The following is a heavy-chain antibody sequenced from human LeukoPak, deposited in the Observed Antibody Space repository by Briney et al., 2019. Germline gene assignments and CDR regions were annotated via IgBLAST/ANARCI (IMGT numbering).Heavy chain of an antibody. Sequence: GESLKISCQASGYTFNNYWIGWVRQMPGKGLEWMGIINPGDSDPRYSPSLQGRATISADRSISTAYLQWSSLKALDTAMYYCARHGVGSSWFGFDCWGQGTLVTVSS. J-gene: IGHJ4*02. D-gene: IGHD6-6*01. CDR3: ARHGVGSSWFGFDC. V-gene: IGHV5-51*01. CDR2: INPGDSDP. CDR1: GYTFNNYW.